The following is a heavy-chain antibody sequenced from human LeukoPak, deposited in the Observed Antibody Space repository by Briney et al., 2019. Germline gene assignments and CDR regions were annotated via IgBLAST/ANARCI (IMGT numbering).Heavy chain of an antibody. D-gene: IGHD3-10*01. CDR3: ARDMGQWFGELLPKSYYYYYMDV. J-gene: IGHJ6*03. Sequence: ASVKVSCKASGYTFTGYYMHWVRQAPGQGLEWMGWISPNSGGTNYAQKFQGRVTMTRDTSISTAYMELSRLRSDDTAVYYCARDMGQWFGELLPKSYYYYYMDVWGKGTTVTISS. CDR2: ISPNSGGT. V-gene: IGHV1-2*02. CDR1: GYTFTGYY.